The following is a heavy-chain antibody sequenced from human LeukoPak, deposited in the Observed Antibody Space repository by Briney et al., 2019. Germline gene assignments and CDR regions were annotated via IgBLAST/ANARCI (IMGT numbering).Heavy chain of an antibody. D-gene: IGHD2-8*01. CDR2: IYTSGST. CDR1: GGSISSYY. V-gene: IGHV4-4*07. Sequence: SETLSLTCTVSGGSISSYYWSWIRQPAGKGLEWIGRIYTSGSTNYNPSLKSRVTMSVDTSKNQFSLKLSSVTAADTAVYYCARDRLMVYATPDYYYYYGMDVWGQGTTVTVSS. J-gene: IGHJ6*02. CDR3: ARDRLMVYATPDYYYYYGMDV.